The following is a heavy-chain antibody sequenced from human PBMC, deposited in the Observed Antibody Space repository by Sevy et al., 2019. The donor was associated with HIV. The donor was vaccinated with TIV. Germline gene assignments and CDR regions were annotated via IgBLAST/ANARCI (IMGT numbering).Heavy chain of an antibody. V-gene: IGHV3-66*01. Sequence: GGCLKLSCAVSGFTVSDDYVNCVRQAPGKGLEWVSVIYSGGSTYYADSVKVRFTISRDISKNTVFLQMNSLRAADTAIYYCASPGPHCRGDCYSVYWGQGTLVLVSS. CDR2: IYSGGST. CDR1: GFTVSDDY. CDR3: ASPGPHCRGDCYSVY. D-gene: IGHD2-21*02. J-gene: IGHJ1*01.